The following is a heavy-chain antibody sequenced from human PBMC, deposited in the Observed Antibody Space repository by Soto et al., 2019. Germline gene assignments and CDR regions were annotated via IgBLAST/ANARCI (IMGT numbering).Heavy chain of an antibody. V-gene: IGHV3-23*01. CDR1: GFTFNDFA. CDR2: ISGRGGTT. CDR3: AKDQCTGGTCYFTFNS. Sequence: GGSLRLSCAASGFTFNDFAMSWVRQAPGKGLEWVSTISGRGGTTYYADSVKGRFTISRDNSKNTLYLQMNSLRAEDTAVFYCAKDQCTGGTCYFTFNSWGQGTLVTVSS. J-gene: IGHJ4*02. D-gene: IGHD2-15*01.